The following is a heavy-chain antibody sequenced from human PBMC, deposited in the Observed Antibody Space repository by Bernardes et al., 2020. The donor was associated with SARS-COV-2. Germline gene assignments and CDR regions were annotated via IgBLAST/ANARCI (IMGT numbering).Heavy chain of an antibody. V-gene: IGHV3-21*05. CDR2: IGSSSRDI. J-gene: IGHJ4*02. D-gene: IGHD3-10*01. Sequence: SLRLSCAASGFTFSSYGMYWVRQTPGKGLEWISFIGSSSRDISYTDSVKGRFTISRDDAKNSLYLQMNSLTAEDTAVYYCARRLIIEARGGLDYWGQGALVTVSS. CDR3: ARRLIIEARGGLDY. CDR1: GFTFSSYG.